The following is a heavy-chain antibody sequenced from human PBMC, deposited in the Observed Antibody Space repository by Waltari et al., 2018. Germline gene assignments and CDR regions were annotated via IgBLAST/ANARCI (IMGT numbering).Heavy chain of an antibody. CDR1: GFTFSHAW. J-gene: IGHJ4*02. V-gene: IGHV3-15*01. CDR2: IRTKTEGATT. Sequence: EVQLVESGGGLVKPGGSLRLSCAASGFTFSHAWMTWVLQAPGKGLEWVGRIRTKTEGATTDYTAPVKGRFTISRDDSENTLYLQMNSLKIEDTAVYYCTTGAYCSGDCYSAQFDYWGQGTLVTVSS. CDR3: TTGAYCSGDCYSAQFDY. D-gene: IGHD2-21*01.